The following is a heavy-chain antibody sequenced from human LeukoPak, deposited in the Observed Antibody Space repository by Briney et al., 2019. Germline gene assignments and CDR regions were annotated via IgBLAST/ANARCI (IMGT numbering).Heavy chain of an antibody. J-gene: IGHJ5*02. CDR2: IYYSGST. CDR1: GGSISSSSYY. D-gene: IGHD2-15*01. V-gene: IGHV4-39*07. Sequence: PSETLSLTCTVSGGSISSSSYYWGWIRQPPGKGLEWIGSIYYSGSTYYNPSLKSRVTISVDTSKNQFSLKLSSVTAADTAVYYCARELGSYCSGGSCYSVRPNWFDPWGQGTLVTVSS. CDR3: ARELGSYCSGGSCYSVRPNWFDP.